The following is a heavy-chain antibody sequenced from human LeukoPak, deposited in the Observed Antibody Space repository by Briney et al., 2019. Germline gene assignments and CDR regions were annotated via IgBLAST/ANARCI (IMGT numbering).Heavy chain of an antibody. Sequence: GGSLRLSCAASGFTFSSYWMSWVRQAPGKGLEWVANIKQDGSEKYYVDSVKGRFTISRDNAKNSLYLQMNSLRAEDTAVYYCARGYIVVAYYFVYWGQGTLVTVSS. D-gene: IGHD2-15*01. CDR2: IKQDGSEK. J-gene: IGHJ4*02. CDR3: ARGYIVVAYYFVY. CDR1: GFTFSSYW. V-gene: IGHV3-7*01.